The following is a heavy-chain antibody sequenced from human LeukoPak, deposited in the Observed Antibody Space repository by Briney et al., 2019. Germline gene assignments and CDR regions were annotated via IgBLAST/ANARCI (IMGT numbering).Heavy chain of an antibody. J-gene: IGHJ4*02. CDR2: INPNSGGT. CDR3: ARWPSKTPSKVFDY. CDR1: GYTFTGYY. V-gene: IGHV1-2*02. Sequence: ASVKVSCKASGYTFTGYYMHWVRQAPGQGLEWMGWINPNSGGTNYAQKFQGRVTMTRDTSISTAYMELSRLRSDDTAVYYCARWPSKTPSKVFDYWAREPWSPSPQ.